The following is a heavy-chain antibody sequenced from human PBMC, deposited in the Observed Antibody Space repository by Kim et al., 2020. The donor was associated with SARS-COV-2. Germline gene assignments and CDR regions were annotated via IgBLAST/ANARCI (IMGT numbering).Heavy chain of an antibody. D-gene: IGHD3-22*01. CDR2: IIPNFGTA. V-gene: IGHV1-69*13. CDR3: ARDGGYDSSPPTSN. Sequence: SVKVSCKASGGTFSSYAISWVRQAPGQGLEWMGGIIPNFGTATYAQKFQGRVTITADESTSTFYMDLSSLRSEDTAVYYCARDGGYDSSPPTSNWGQGTLVTVSS. CDR1: GGTFSSYA. J-gene: IGHJ4*02.